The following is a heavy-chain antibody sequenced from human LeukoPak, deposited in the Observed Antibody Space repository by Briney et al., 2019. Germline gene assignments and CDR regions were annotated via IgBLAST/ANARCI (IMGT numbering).Heavy chain of an antibody. J-gene: IGHJ4*02. CDR3: AKVSKLGCSGVSCYSAFDY. D-gene: IGHD2-15*01. CDR1: GYTFTAYY. CDR2: INPNSGGT. Sequence: GASVKVSCKASGYTFTAYYIHWVRQAPGQGLEWMGWINPNSGGTDYVQKFQGRVTMTGDTSISTAYMELNRLTSDDAAVYYCAKVSKLGCSGVSCYSAFDYWGQGSLVTVSS. V-gene: IGHV1-2*02.